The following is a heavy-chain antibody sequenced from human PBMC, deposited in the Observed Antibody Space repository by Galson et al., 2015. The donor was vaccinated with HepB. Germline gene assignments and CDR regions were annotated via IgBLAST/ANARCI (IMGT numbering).Heavy chain of an antibody. Sequence: SLRLSCAASGFTFSSYGMHWVRQAPGKGLEWVAVIWYDGSNKYYADSVKGRFTISRDNSKNTLYLQMNSLRAEDTAVYYCARDVGSGWENYFDYWGQGTLVTVSS. V-gene: IGHV3-33*01. CDR3: ARDVGSGWENYFDY. D-gene: IGHD6-19*01. CDR2: IWYDGSNK. J-gene: IGHJ4*02. CDR1: GFTFSSYG.